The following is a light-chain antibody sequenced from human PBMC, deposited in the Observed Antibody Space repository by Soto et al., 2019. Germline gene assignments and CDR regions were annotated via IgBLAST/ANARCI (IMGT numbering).Light chain of an antibody. CDR2: GAS. CDR1: QSVSSNY. CDR3: QQYGSSPPT. J-gene: IGKJ1*01. Sequence: EIVLTQSPGTLSLSPGXXATLXCRASQSVSSNYLAWYQRKPGQAPRLLIYGASNRATGIPNRFSDSGSGTDFTLTITRLEPEDFVVYYCQQYGSSPPTFGQGTKVEI. V-gene: IGKV3-20*01.